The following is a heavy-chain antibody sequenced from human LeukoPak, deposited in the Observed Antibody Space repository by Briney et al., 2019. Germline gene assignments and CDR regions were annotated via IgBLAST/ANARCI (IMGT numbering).Heavy chain of an antibody. V-gene: IGHV4-59*08. J-gene: IGHJ4*02. CDR2: IYYSGST. Sequence: PSETLSLTRAVYGGSFSGYYWSWIRQPPGKGLEWIGYIYYSGSTNYNPSLKSRVTISVDTSKNQFSLRLSSVTAADTALYYCARHAAFADYQSHLTHFDYWGQGTLVTVSS. D-gene: IGHD4/OR15-4a*01. CDR1: GGSFSGYY. CDR3: ARHAAFADYQSHLTHFDY.